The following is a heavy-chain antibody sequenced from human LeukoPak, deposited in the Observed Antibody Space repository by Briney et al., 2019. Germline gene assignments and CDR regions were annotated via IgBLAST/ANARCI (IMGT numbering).Heavy chain of an antibody. V-gene: IGHV3-74*01. CDR2: IKSNGRTT. D-gene: IGHD5-24*01. CDR1: GFTFSNYW. Sequence: GGSLRLSCAASGFTFSNYWMHWVRQAPGKGLVWVSSIKSNGRTTSYADSVKGRFTISRDNAKNTLYLQMNSLRVEDTAVYYSARDGRLDGYNGIVDNWGQGTLVTVSS. J-gene: IGHJ4*02. CDR3: ARDGRLDGYNGIVDN.